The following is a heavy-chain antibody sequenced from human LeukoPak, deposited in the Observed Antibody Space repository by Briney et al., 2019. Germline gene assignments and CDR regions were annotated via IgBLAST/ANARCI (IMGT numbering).Heavy chain of an antibody. CDR1: GYTFTSYG. J-gene: IGHJ6*02. CDR3: ARAPRWTSYYYYYYGMDV. Sequence: GASVKVSCKTFGYTFTSYGISWVRQAPGQGLEWMGWISAYSGNTNYEEKLQGRVTMTTDTSTSTAYMELSSLRSEDTAVYYCARAPRWTSYYYYYYGMDVWGQGTTVTVSS. D-gene: IGHD2-15*01. V-gene: IGHV1-18*01. CDR2: ISAYSGNT.